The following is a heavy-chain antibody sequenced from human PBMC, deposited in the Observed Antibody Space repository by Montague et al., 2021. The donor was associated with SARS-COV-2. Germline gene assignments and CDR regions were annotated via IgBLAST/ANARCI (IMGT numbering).Heavy chain of an antibody. D-gene: IGHD3-22*01. CDR3: ARGRQHFNMIVVVMTGGEYYFDY. J-gene: IGHJ4*02. V-gene: IGHV4-34*01. CDR1: GGSFSDNY. CDR2: INHRGTS. Sequence: SETLSLTCAVYGGSFSDNYWSWVRKPPGKGLEWIGEINHRGTSNYNPSLKIQVSISVYTSKTQFSLYLGSVTAADTAVYYCARGRQHFNMIVVVMTGGEYYFDYWGQGTMVTVSS.